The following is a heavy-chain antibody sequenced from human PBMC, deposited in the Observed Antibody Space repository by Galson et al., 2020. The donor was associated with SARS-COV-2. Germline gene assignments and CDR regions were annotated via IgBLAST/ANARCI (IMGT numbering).Heavy chain of an antibody. Sequence: GGSLRLSCAASGFTVSSNYMSWVRQAPGKGLEWVSVIYSGGSTYYADSVKGRFTISRDNSKNTLYLQMNSLRAEDTAVYYCASHIYYYDSSGYPTVDYWGQGTLVTVSS. CDR1: GFTVSSNY. V-gene: IGHV3-53*01. CDR2: IYSGGST. D-gene: IGHD3-22*01. J-gene: IGHJ4*02. CDR3: ASHIYYYDSSGYPTVDY.